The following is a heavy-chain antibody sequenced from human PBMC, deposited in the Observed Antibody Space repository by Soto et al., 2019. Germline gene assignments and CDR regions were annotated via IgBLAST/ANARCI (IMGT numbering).Heavy chain of an antibody. CDR2: IYYSGST. D-gene: IGHD3-10*01. CDR1: GSSISSYY. J-gene: IGHJ5*01. V-gene: IGHV4-59*01. CDR3: AGPLFGRGNWFVP. Sequence: SERMSLPCTVSGSSISSYYWRWIRHPPGKGLKWIGYIYYSGSTNYSPSLKSRVTISVDTSKNQFSLKLSSATAADTAVDYGAGPLFGRGNWFVPWGQGTLVNVFS.